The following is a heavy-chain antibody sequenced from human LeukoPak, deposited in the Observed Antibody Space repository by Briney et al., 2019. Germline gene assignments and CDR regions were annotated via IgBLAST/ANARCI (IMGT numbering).Heavy chain of an antibody. CDR3: AKAYGDYVAAFDI. J-gene: IGHJ3*02. CDR2: ISGSGGST. Sequence: SGGPLRLSCAASGFTFSSYAMSWVRQAPGKGLEWVSAISGSGGSTYYADSVKGRFTISRDNSKNTLYLQMNSLRAGDTAVYYCAKAYGDYVAAFDIWGQGTMVTVSS. V-gene: IGHV3-23*01. D-gene: IGHD4-17*01. CDR1: GFTFSSYA.